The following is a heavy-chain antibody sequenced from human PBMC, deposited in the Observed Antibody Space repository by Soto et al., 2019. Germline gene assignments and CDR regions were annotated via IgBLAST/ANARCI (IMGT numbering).Heavy chain of an antibody. D-gene: IGHD6-13*01. CDR1: GYTFTHYY. Sequence: QVQLVQSGAEVKKPGASVKLSCRTSGYTFTHYYIHWVRQAPGQGLDWLAIINPARGSTNYAQDFQGRLTLTMDTSTTTVYMELSGLTAADTAIFYCARDLAAGDHWGQGTLVTVSS. CDR2: INPARGST. V-gene: IGHV1-46*01. CDR3: ARDLAAGDH. J-gene: IGHJ4*02.